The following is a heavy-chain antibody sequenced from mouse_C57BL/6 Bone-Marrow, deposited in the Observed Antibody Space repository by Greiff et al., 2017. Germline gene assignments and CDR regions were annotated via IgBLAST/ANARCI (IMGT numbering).Heavy chain of an antibody. Sequence: QVQLQQPGAELVKPGASVKMSCKASGYTFTSYWITWVKQRPGQGLEWIGDIYPTSGRTNYNEKFKSKAILTVDTSSNTAYMQLSSLTSEDSAVFYCSGSGPLGRSIDYWGQGTTLPVSS. V-gene: IGHV1-55*01. CDR3: SGSGPLGRSIDY. CDR2: IYPTSGRT. CDR1: GYTFTSYW. D-gene: IGHD4-1*01. J-gene: IGHJ2*01.